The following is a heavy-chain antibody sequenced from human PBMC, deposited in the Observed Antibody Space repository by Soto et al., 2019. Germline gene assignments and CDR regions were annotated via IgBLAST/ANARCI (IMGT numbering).Heavy chain of an antibody. CDR3: ARELVYPYYDILTGPYYFDY. CDR1: GGTFSSYA. CDR2: IIPIFGTA. Sequence: ASVKVSCKASGGTFSSYAISWVRQAPGQGLEWMGGIIPIFGTANYAQKFQGRVTITADESTSTAYMELSSLRSEDTAVYYCARELVYPYYDILTGPYYFDYWGQGNLVTVS. J-gene: IGHJ4*02. V-gene: IGHV1-69*13. D-gene: IGHD3-9*01.